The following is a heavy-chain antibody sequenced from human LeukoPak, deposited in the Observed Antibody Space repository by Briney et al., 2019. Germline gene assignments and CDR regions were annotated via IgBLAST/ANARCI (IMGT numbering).Heavy chain of an antibody. V-gene: IGHV1-3*01. Sequence: ASVNVSCKASGYTFTSYAMHWVRQAPGQRLEWMGWINAGNGNTKYSQKFQGRVTITRDTSASTAYMELSSLRSEDTAVYYCASLAIAAAGTHFDYWGQGTLVTVSS. CDR2: INAGNGNT. J-gene: IGHJ4*02. CDR1: GYTFTSYA. D-gene: IGHD6-13*01. CDR3: ASLAIAAAGTHFDY.